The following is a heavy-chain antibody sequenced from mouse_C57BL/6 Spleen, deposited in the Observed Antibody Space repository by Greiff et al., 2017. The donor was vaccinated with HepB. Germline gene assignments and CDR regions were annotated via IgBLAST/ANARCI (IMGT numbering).Heavy chain of an antibody. CDR2: IWRGGST. Sequence: QVKRKKSGPGLVQPSQSLSINYTGYGVSLTSYGVHWGRKERGKGLEWLGVIWRGGSTDYNADFISRLSISKDNSKSQVFFKMNSLQADDTAIYYCASITTVVAKDYAMDYWGQGTSVTVSS. CDR1: GVSLTSYG. CDR3: ASITTVVAKDYAMDY. J-gene: IGHJ4*01. V-gene: IGHV2-2*01. D-gene: IGHD1-1*01.